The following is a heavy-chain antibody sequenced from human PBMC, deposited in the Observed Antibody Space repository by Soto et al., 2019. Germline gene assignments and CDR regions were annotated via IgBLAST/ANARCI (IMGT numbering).Heavy chain of an antibody. CDR2: IIPILGIA. CDR3: ARVDFDYGGNARLDY. D-gene: IGHD4-17*01. J-gene: IGHJ4*02. Sequence: QVQLVQSGAEVKKPGSSVKVSCKASGGTFSSYTISWVRQAPGQGLEWMGRIIPILGIANYAQKFQGRVTITADKSTSTAYMELSSLRSEDTAVYYCARVDFDYGGNARLDYWGQGTLVTVSS. CDR1: GGTFSSYT. V-gene: IGHV1-69*02.